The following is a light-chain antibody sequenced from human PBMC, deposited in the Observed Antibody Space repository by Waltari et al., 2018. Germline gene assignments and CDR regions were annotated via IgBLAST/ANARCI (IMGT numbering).Light chain of an antibody. Sequence: QSVLTQPPSVSGVPGQRVTISCTGSSSNIGAGYHVHWYQHLPGTAPKLLIYDDVGRPSGDPDGCSGTQSGTSGSLTITRLQPEDEADYYCQSDDRRLSVHYVFGPGTRVTVL. CDR1: SSNIGAGYH. V-gene: IGLV1-40*01. CDR2: DDV. CDR3: QSDDRRLSVHYV. J-gene: IGLJ1*01.